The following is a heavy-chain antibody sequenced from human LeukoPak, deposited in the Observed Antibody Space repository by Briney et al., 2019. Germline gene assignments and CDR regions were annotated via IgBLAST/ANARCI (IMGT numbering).Heavy chain of an antibody. J-gene: IGHJ4*02. CDR1: GYSFTSYW. D-gene: IGHD3-10*01. Sequence: GESLKISCKGSGYSFTSYWISWVRQMPGKGLEWMGKIDPSDSYTNYRPSFQGHVTISADKSISTADLQWSSLKASDTAMYYCAVGALVRGIYWGQGTLVTVSS. CDR2: IDPSDSYT. V-gene: IGHV5-10-1*01. CDR3: AVGALVRGIY.